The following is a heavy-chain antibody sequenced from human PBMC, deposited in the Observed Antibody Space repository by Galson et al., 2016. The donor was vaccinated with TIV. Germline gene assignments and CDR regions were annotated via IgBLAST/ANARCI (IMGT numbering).Heavy chain of an antibody. J-gene: IGHJ6*02. Sequence: QSGAEVKKPGASVKVSCKASGYTFTGYYMHWVRQAPGQGLEWMGWINPDSGDTNSAQEFQGRVTMTRDTSITTAYMDVSRLRSDDTAVYFCARALNYGMDVWGQGTTVTVSS. CDR1: GYTFTGYY. CDR3: ARALNYGMDV. D-gene: IGHD3-10*01. CDR2: INPDSGDT. V-gene: IGHV1-2*02.